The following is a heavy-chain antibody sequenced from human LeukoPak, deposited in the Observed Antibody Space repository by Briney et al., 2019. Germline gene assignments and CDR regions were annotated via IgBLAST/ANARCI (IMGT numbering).Heavy chain of an antibody. CDR3: AKDSPYYYGSGSYFSMEIDY. D-gene: IGHD3-10*01. CDR2: IKHDGSEK. J-gene: IGHJ4*02. Sequence: GGSLRLSCAASGFIFTNYFMSWVRQAPGKGLEWVASIKHDGSEKYYVDSVRGRFTISRDNTMNSLYLQMSSLRAEDTAVYYCAKDSPYYYGSGSYFSMEIDYWGQGTLVTVSS. V-gene: IGHV3-7*03. CDR1: GFIFTNYF.